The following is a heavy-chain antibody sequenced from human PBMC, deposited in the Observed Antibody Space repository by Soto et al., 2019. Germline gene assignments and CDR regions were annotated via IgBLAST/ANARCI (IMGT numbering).Heavy chain of an antibody. D-gene: IGHD3-22*01. V-gene: IGHV4-31*03. CDR1: GGSISSGGYY. CDR3: ARADNYYDSSGYYTDY. Sequence: NPSETLSLTCTVSGGSISSGGYYWSWIRQHPGKGLEWIGYIYYSGSTYYNPSLKSRVTISVDTSKNQFSLKLSSVTAADTAVYYCARADNYYDSSGYYTDYWGQGTLVTVSS. CDR2: IYYSGST. J-gene: IGHJ4*02.